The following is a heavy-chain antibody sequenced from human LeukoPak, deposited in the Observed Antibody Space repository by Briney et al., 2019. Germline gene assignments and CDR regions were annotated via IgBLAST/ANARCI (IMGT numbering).Heavy chain of an antibody. Sequence: SETLSLTCTVSGGSISSYYWSWIRQPPGKGLEWIGYIYYSGSTNYNPSLKSRVTISVDTSKNQFSLKLSSVTAADTAVYYCARDRAVAGYGMDVWGQGTTVTVSS. V-gene: IGHV4-59*01. D-gene: IGHD6-19*01. CDR1: GGSISSYY. J-gene: IGHJ6*02. CDR3: ARDRAVAGYGMDV. CDR2: IYYSGST.